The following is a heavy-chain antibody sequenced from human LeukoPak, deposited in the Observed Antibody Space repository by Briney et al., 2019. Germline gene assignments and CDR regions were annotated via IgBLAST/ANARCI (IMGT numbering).Heavy chain of an antibody. V-gene: IGHV3-30*01. Sequence: GGSLRLSCAASGFTFSMYALHWVRQAPGKGLEWVALISYDGSNADYVDSVKGRFTISRDNSKNTLYLQMNSLRAEDTAVYYCAKGGGTGYSSSWFSNWGQGTLVTVSS. CDR1: GFTFSMYA. J-gene: IGHJ4*02. D-gene: IGHD6-13*01. CDR3: AKGGGTGYSSSWFSN. CDR2: ISYDGSNA.